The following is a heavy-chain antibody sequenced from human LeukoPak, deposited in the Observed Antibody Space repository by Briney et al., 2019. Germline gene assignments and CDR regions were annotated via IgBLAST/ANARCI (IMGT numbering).Heavy chain of an antibody. Sequence: ASVKVSCKASGYTFTSYYMHWVRQAPGQGLEWMGIINPSGGSTSYAQKFQGRVTMTRDMSTSTVYMELSSLRSEDTAVYYCARGGCSGGSCYSFSYYYYYMDVWGKGTTVTVSS. V-gene: IGHV1-46*01. CDR2: INPSGGST. J-gene: IGHJ6*03. D-gene: IGHD2-15*01. CDR1: GYTFTSYY. CDR3: ARGGCSGGSCYSFSYYYYYMDV.